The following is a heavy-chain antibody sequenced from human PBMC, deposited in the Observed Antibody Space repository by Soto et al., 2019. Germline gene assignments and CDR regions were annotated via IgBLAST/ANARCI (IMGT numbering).Heavy chain of an antibody. Sequence: ASVKVSCKASGGTFSSYAISWVRQAPGQGLEWMGGIIPIFGTANYAQKFQGRVTITADESTSTAYMELSSLRSEDTAVYYCARLSFPGYYYYYGMDVWGQGTTVTVS. CDR3: ARLSFPGYYYYYGMDV. CDR2: IIPIFGTA. V-gene: IGHV1-69*13. D-gene: IGHD3-10*01. CDR1: GGTFSSYA. J-gene: IGHJ6*02.